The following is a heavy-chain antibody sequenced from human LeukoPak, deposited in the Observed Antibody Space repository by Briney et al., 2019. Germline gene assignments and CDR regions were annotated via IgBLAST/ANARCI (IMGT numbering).Heavy chain of an antibody. CDR1: GFTFSSSG. Sequence: GGSLRLSCAASGFTFSSSGMHWVRQAPGKGLEWVALIWYDGINEYYADSVKGRFSISRDDTKNTLYLQMNSLRAEDTAVYYCVRDKGSSWGEKYYFDYWGQGTLVTVSS. J-gene: IGHJ4*02. CDR2: IWYDGINE. CDR3: VRDKGSSWGEKYYFDY. D-gene: IGHD6-13*01. V-gene: IGHV3-33*01.